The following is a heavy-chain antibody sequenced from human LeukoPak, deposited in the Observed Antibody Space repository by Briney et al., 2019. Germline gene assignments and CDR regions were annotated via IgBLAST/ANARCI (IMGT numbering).Heavy chain of an antibody. CDR3: ARDRGYCSSGSCYGLYFDS. J-gene: IGHJ4*02. CDR1: GFTFSSYS. Sequence: GGSLRLSCAASGFTFSSYSMNWVRQAPGKGLKWVASISSSSGYIFYADSVKGRFTVSRDNAKNSLYLQISNLRAEDTALYYCARDRGYCSSGSCYGLYFDSWGQGTLVTVSS. D-gene: IGHD2-15*01. CDR2: ISSSSGYI. V-gene: IGHV3-21*01.